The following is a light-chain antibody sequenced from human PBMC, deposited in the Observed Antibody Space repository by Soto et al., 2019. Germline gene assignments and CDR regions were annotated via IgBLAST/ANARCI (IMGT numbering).Light chain of an antibody. V-gene: IGKV3-15*01. CDR3: QQYNNWPGT. Sequence: ERVMTQSPATLSVSPGERATLSCRASQSVSSNLAWYQQKPGQAPRLLIYGASTRATGIPARFSGSGSGTEFTLTISSLQSEDFAVDYCQQYNNWPGTFGPGTKV. J-gene: IGKJ1*01. CDR1: QSVSSN. CDR2: GAS.